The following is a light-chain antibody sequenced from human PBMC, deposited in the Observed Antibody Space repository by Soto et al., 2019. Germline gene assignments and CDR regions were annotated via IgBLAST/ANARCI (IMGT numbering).Light chain of an antibody. J-gene: IGLJ1*01. Sequence: QSALTQPASVSGSPGQSITISCTGTSSDVGGYNYVSWYQQHPGKAPKLMIYAVTDRPSGVSSRFSGSKSGNTASLTLSGLQAEDEADYYCSSYTSSSTLFGTGTQ. V-gene: IGLV2-14*01. CDR3: SSYTSSSTL. CDR1: SSDVGGYNY. CDR2: AVT.